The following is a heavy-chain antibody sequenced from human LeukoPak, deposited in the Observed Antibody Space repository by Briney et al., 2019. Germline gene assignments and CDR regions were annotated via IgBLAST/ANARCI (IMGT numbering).Heavy chain of an antibody. CDR2: ISGSGGST. D-gene: IGHD4-23*01. J-gene: IGHJ4*02. Sequence: GRSLRLSCAASGFTFSSYAMSWVRQAPGKGLEWVSAISGSGGSTYYADSVKGRFTISRDNSKNTLYLQMNSLRAEDTAVYYCAKADGGKGRSIQLDYWGQGTLVTVSS. CDR1: GFTFSSYA. CDR3: AKADGGKGRSIQLDY. V-gene: IGHV3-23*01.